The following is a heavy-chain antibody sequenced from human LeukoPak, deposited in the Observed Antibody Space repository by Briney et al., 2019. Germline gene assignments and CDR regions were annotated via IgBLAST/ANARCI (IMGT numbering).Heavy chain of an antibody. CDR3: AREVDYGGNSPAFDI. V-gene: IGHV4-59*01. Sequence: PSETLSLTCTVSGGSISSYYWSWIRQPPGKGLEWIGYIYYSGSTTYNPSLKSRVTISVDTSKNQFSLKLSSVTAADTAVYYCAREVDYGGNSPAFDIWGQGTMVTVSS. D-gene: IGHD4-23*01. CDR1: GGSISSYY. J-gene: IGHJ3*02. CDR2: IYYSGST.